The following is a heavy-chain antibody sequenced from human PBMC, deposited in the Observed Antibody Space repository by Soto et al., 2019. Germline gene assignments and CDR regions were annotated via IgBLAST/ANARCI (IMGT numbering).Heavy chain of an antibody. CDR1: GGSITNYS. CDR3: AGHGFGPLHGLVDV. CDR2: INYDGYS. V-gene: IGHV4-59*08. D-gene: IGHD3-10*01. J-gene: IGHJ6*02. Sequence: QVQLQESGPGLVKPSETLSLTCTVSGGSITNYSCSWFRQPPGKGLEWIGYINYDGYSAYNLSLKRRVTLLVVEATTQSSLMRGSVAATDTAVYYCAGHGFGPLHGLVDVWGPGTTVIVSS.